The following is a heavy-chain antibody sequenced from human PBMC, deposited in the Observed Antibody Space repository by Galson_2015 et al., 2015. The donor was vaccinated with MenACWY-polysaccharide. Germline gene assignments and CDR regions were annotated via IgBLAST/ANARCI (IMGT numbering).Heavy chain of an antibody. D-gene: IGHD6-19*01. CDR1: GYTFTSYD. CDR3: ASTKAGTHYFDY. Sequence: VKVSCKASGYTFTSYDINWVRQATGQGLEWMGWMNPNSGNTGYTQKFQGRVTVTRNTSISTAYMELSSLTSEDTAVYYCASTKAGTHYFDYWGQGTLVTVSS. J-gene: IGHJ4*02. CDR2: MNPNSGNT. V-gene: IGHV1-8*01.